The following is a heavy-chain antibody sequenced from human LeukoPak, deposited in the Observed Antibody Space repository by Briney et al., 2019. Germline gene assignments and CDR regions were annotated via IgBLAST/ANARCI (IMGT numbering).Heavy chain of an antibody. Sequence: GGSLRLSCAASGFTFSSYSMNRVRQAPGKGLEWVSYISSSSSTIYYADSVKGRFTISRDNAKNSLYLQMNSLRAEDTAVCYCARDLYSSSEPYYFDYWGQGTLVTVSS. D-gene: IGHD6-6*01. CDR3: ARDLYSSSEPYYFDY. J-gene: IGHJ4*02. CDR1: GFTFSSYS. V-gene: IGHV3-48*01. CDR2: ISSSSSTI.